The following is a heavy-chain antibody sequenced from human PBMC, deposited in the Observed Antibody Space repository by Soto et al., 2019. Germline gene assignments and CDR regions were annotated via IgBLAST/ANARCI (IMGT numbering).Heavy chain of an antibody. J-gene: IGHJ4*02. Sequence: PSETLSLTCAVYGGSFSGYYWSWIRQPPGKGLEWTGEINHSGSTNYNPSLKSRVTISVDTSKNQFSLKLSSVTAADTAVYYCAVLARGVIIDYWGQGTLVTVSS. V-gene: IGHV4-34*01. CDR2: INHSGST. CDR1: GGSFSGYY. D-gene: IGHD3-10*01. CDR3: AVLARGVIIDY.